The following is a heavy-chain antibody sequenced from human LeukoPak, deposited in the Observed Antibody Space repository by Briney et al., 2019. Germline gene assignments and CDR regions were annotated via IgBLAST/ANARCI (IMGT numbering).Heavy chain of an antibody. CDR3: AKGNYYDSSGYRLGPIDH. V-gene: IGHV3-23*01. J-gene: IGHJ4*02. Sequence: GGSLRLSCAAPGFTFSSYAMSWVRQAPGKGLEWVSAISGSGGSTYYADSVKGRFTISRDNSKNTLYLQMNSLRAEDTAVYYCAKGNYYDSSGYRLGPIDHWGQGTLVTVSS. CDR2: ISGSGGST. D-gene: IGHD3-22*01. CDR1: GFTFSSYA.